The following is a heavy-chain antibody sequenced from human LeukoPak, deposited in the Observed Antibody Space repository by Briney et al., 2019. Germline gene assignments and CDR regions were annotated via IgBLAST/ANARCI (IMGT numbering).Heavy chain of an antibody. CDR2: ISSSSSYI. Sequence: GGSLRLSCAASGFTFSSYSMNWVRQAPGKGLEWVSSISSSSSYIYYADSVKGRFTISRDNAKNSLYLQMNGLRAEDTAVYYCARRSRKPQNDSSGYYWSNWGQGTLVTVSS. V-gene: IGHV3-21*01. CDR3: ARRSRKPQNDSSGYYWSN. J-gene: IGHJ4*02. D-gene: IGHD3-22*01. CDR1: GFTFSSYS.